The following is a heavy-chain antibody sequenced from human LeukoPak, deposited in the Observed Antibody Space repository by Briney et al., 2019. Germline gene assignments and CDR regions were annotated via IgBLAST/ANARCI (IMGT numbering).Heavy chain of an antibody. V-gene: IGHV3-74*01. J-gene: IGHJ3*02. CDR3: RLQWELLGEAFDI. Sequence: GGSLRLSCAASGFTFSSYWMHWVRQAPGKGLVWVSRINSDGSSTSYADSVKGRFTISRDNAKNTLYLQMNSLRAEDTAVYYCRLQWELLGEAFDIWGQGTLVTVSS. D-gene: IGHD1-26*01. CDR2: INSDGSST. CDR1: GFTFSSYW.